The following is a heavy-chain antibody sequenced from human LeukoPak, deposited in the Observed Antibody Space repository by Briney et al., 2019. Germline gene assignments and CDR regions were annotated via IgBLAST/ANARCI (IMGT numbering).Heavy chain of an antibody. D-gene: IGHD6-19*01. CDR1: GGSISSYY. J-gene: IGHJ4*02. CDR3: ARGLGLAVAGIDY. Sequence: SETLSLTCTVSGGSISSYYWSWIRQPPGKGLEWIGYIYYSGSTNYNPSLKSRVTISVDTSKNQFSLKLSSMTAADTAVYYCARGLGLAVAGIDYWGQGTLVTVSS. V-gene: IGHV4-59*01. CDR2: IYYSGST.